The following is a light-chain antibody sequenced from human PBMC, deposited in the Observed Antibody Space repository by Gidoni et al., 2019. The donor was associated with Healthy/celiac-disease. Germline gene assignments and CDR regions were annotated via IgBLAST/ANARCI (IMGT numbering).Light chain of an antibody. V-gene: IGKV3-11*01. CDR3: QQRSNWRGT. CDR2: DAS. J-gene: IGKJ1*01. Sequence: EIVLTQSPATLSLSPGERATLSCRASQIASSYLAWYQQKPGQAPRLLIYDASNRATGIPARFIGSGSGTAFTLPTSSLEPEDFAVYYCQQRSNWRGTFGQXTKVEIK. CDR1: QIASSY.